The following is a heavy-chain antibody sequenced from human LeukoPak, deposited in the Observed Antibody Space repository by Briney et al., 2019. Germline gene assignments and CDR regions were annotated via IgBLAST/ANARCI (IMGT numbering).Heavy chain of an antibody. CDR1: GFTFSSYG. CDR2: ISYDGSNK. CDR3: ARPLLRYFDWSSYGMDV. Sequence: GGALTLSCAASGFTFSSYGMHWVRQAPGKGLEWVAVISYDGSNKYYADSVKGRFTISRDNSKNTLYLQMNSLTAEDTAVYYCARPLLRYFDWSSYGMDVWGQGTTVTVSS. V-gene: IGHV3-30*03. D-gene: IGHD3-9*01. J-gene: IGHJ6*02.